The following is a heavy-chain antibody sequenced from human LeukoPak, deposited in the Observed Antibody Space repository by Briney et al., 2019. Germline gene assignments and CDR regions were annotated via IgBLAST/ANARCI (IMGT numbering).Heavy chain of an antibody. CDR2: IHYSGST. J-gene: IGHJ4*02. CDR1: GGSISSYY. CDR3: ARGYGGNSGIGFDY. V-gene: IGHV4-59*08. D-gene: IGHD4-23*01. Sequence: NPSETLSLACTVSGGSISSYYWTWIRQPPGKGLEWIGYIHYSGSTNYNPSLQSRVTISVDTSKNQFSLNLSSVTAADTAVYYCARGYGGNSGIGFDYWGQGTLVTVSS.